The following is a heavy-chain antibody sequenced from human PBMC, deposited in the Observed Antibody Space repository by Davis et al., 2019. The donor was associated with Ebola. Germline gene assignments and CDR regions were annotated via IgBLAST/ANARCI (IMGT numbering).Heavy chain of an antibody. V-gene: IGHV5-51*04. D-gene: IGHD4-17*01. CDR1: GYSLTSYW. Sequence: GESPKISCKGPGYSLTSYWTGWVRQMPGKGLEWVGIIYLAVSDTTYSPPFQGQVTIPADKPISTAYLQWSSLKAPDTAMYYCATQTPRGVNDYGDYDFDYWGQGTLVTVSA. CDR3: ATQTPRGVNDYGDYDFDY. CDR2: IYLAVSDT. J-gene: IGHJ4*02.